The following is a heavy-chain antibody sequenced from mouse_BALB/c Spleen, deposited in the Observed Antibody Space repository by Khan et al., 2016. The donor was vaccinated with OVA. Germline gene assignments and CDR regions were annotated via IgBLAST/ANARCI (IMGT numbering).Heavy chain of an antibody. Sequence: VQLQQSGPGLVKPSQSLSLTCTVTGYSITSDYAWNWIRQFPGNKLEWMGYISYSGSTSYNPSLKSRISITRDTSKNQFFLQLNSVTTEDTATYDCSRGAVGRFAYWGQGTLVTVSA. V-gene: IGHV3-2*02. CDR2: ISYSGST. CDR1: GYSITSDYA. J-gene: IGHJ3*01. CDR3: SRGAVGRFAY. D-gene: IGHD1-1*01.